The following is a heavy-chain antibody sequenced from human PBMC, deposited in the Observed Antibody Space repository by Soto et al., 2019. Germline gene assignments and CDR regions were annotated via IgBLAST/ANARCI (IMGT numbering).Heavy chain of an antibody. V-gene: IGHV4-59*01. CDR1: GGYISSYY. Sequence: SETLSLTCTVSGGYISSYYWSWIRQPPGKGLEWIGYIYYSGSTNYNPSLKSRVTISVDTSKNQFSLKLSSVTAADTAVYYCARGDYFDYWGQGTLVTVSS. J-gene: IGHJ4*02. CDR3: ARGDYFDY. CDR2: IYYSGST.